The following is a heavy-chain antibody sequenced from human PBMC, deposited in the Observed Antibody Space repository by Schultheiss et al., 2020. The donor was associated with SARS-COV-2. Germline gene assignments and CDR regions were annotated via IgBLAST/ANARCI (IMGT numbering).Heavy chain of an antibody. CDR3: ARDYVAVAGTCGY. J-gene: IGHJ4*02. CDR1: GFTFSSYG. V-gene: IGHV3-30*19. Sequence: GGSLRLSCAASGFTFSSYGMHWVRQAPGKGLEWVAVIWYDGSNKYYADSVKGRFTISRDNSKNTLYLQMNSLRAEDTAVFYCARDYVAVAGTCGYWGQGTLVTVSS. CDR2: IWYDGSNK. D-gene: IGHD6-19*01.